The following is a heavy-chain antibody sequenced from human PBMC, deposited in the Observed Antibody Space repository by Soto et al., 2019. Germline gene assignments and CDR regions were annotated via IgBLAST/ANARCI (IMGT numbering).Heavy chain of an antibody. Sequence: ASVKVSCKASGYIMTTYGVSWVRQAPEQGLEWVGWISAYNDHTNYAQKFQGRVTMTTDTSTSTAYMELRSLRSDDTAVYYCARGTYFDYWGQGTLVTVSS. J-gene: IGHJ4*02. V-gene: IGHV1-18*01. CDR1: GYIMTTYG. D-gene: IGHD1-1*01. CDR3: ARGTYFDY. CDR2: ISAYNDHT.